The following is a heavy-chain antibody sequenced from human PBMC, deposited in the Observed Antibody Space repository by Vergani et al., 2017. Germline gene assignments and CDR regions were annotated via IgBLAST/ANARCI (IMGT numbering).Heavy chain of an antibody. D-gene: IGHD3-9*01. V-gene: IGHV1-69*04. Sequence: QVQLVQSGAEVKKPGSSVKVSCKASGGTFSSYAISWVRQAPGQGLEWMGRIIPILGIANYAQKFQGRVTITADKSTSTAYMELSSLRSEDTAVYYCAREGGNFDWLLGGFDPWGQGTLVTVSS. CDR3: AREGGNFDWLLGGFDP. CDR2: IIPILGIA. CDR1: GGTFSSYA. J-gene: IGHJ5*02.